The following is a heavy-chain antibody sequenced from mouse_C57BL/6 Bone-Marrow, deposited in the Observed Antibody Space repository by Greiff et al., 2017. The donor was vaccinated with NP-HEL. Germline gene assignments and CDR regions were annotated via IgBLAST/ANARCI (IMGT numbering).Heavy chain of an antibody. D-gene: IGHD1-1*01. Sequence: QVQLQQFGAELVKPGASVKLSCRASAYTFTEYPIHGVKQRSGQGLEWIGWFYPGGGSIKYNEKFKDKATLTADKSSSTVYMELSRLTSEDSAVYFCARHATTTVVARDAMDYWGQGTSVTVSS. J-gene: IGHJ4*01. CDR1: AYTFTEYP. V-gene: IGHV1-62-2*01. CDR3: ARHATTTVVARDAMDY. CDR2: FYPGGGSI.